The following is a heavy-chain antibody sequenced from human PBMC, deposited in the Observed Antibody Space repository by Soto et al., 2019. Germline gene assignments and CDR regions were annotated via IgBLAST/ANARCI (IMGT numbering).Heavy chain of an antibody. CDR2: ISSSGSTI. CDR1: GFTFSSYE. CDR3: ARALQWELLSYYYYGMDV. D-gene: IGHD1-26*01. V-gene: IGHV3-48*03. Sequence: PGGSLRLSCAASGFTFSSYEMNWVRQAPGKGLEWVSYISSSGSTIYYADSVKGRFTISRDNAKNSLYLQMNSLRAEDTAVYYCARALQWELLSYYYYGMDVWGQGTTVTVS. J-gene: IGHJ6*02.